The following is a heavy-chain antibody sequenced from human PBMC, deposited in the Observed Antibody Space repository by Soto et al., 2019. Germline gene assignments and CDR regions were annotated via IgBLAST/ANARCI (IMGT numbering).Heavy chain of an antibody. CDR3: AKDSFDLGARGLLDS. D-gene: IGHD3-3*01. V-gene: IGHV3-30*18. J-gene: IGHJ4*02. CDR2: ISFDGSDK. Sequence: QVQLVESGGGVVQPGKSLRLSCAASGFNFSTYGIHWVRQAPGKGLEWVSVISFDGSDKQFADSVKGRFAISRDNSKKKVYLQRVRLRGDDTAVYYCAKDSFDLGARGLLDSWGLGTLVTVSS. CDR1: GFNFSTYG.